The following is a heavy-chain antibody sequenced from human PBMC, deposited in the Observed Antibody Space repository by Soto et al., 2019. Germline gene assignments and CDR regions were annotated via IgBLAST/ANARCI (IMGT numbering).Heavy chain of an antibody. CDR2: TYYRSKWYN. Sequence: QSQTLSLTCAISGDSVSSNSAAWNWIRQSPSRGLEWLGRTYYRSKWYNDYAVSVKSRITINPDTSKNQFSLQLNSVTPEDTAVYYCARDPGFDCSGGSCYPHDAFDIWGQGTMVTVSS. CDR3: ARDPGFDCSGGSCYPHDAFDI. V-gene: IGHV6-1*01. J-gene: IGHJ3*02. CDR1: GDSVSSNSAA. D-gene: IGHD2-15*01.